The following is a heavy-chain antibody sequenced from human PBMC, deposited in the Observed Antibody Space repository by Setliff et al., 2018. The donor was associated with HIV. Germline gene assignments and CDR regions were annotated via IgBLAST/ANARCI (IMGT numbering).Heavy chain of an antibody. CDR1: GVSMSTDY. Sequence: SLTCSVSGVSMSTDYWSWLRQPPGKGLEWIAYIHSSGKTNYNPSLKSRVTISVDTSKNQFSLKLSSMTPADTAIYYYAKGAGWYGFWGQGTLVTVSS. CDR2: IHSSGKT. J-gene: IGHJ5*01. V-gene: IGHV4-59*01. D-gene: IGHD6-13*01. CDR3: AKGAGWYGF.